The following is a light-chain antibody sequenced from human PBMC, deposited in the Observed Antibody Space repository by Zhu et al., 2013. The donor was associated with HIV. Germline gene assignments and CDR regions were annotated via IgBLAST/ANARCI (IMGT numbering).Light chain of an antibody. Sequence: DIVMTQSPLSLPVTPGEPASISCRSSQSLLHSNGYNYLDWYLQKPGQSPQLLIYLGSNQASGVPDRFSGREAGTDFTLEIRRVEAEDIGIYYCMQTLQTPCSFGQGTKLEIK. V-gene: IGKV2-28*01. CDR2: LGS. CDR3: MQTLQTPCS. CDR1: QSLLHSNGYNY. J-gene: IGKJ2*04.